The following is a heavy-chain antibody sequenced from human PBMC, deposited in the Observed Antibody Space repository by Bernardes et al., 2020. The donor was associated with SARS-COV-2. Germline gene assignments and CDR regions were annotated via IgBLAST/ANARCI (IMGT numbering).Heavy chain of an antibody. CDR1: GYTLTELS. D-gene: IGHD3-10*01. CDR2: FDPEDGET. V-gene: IGHV1-24*01. J-gene: IGHJ6*02. Sequence: ASVKVSCKVSGYTLTELSMHWVRQAPGKGLEWMGGFDPEDGETINAQKFQGRVTMTEDTSTDTAYMELSSLRSEDTAVYYCATATGGGSGSHKNYYYYYGMDVWGQGTTVTVSS. CDR3: ATATGGGSGSHKNYYYYYGMDV.